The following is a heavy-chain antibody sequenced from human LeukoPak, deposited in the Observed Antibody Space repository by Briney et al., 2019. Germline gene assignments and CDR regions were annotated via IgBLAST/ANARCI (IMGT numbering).Heavy chain of an antibody. V-gene: IGHV3-48*03. Sequence: PGGSLRLSCAASGFTFSSYEMNWVRQAPGKGLEWVSYISSSGSTIYYADSVKGRFTISRDNAKNSLYLQMNSLRAEDTAVYYCARGYDFWSGYYTNNWFDPWGQGTLVTVSS. CDR1: GFTFSSYE. CDR2: ISSSGSTI. D-gene: IGHD3-3*01. J-gene: IGHJ5*02. CDR3: ARGYDFWSGYYTNNWFDP.